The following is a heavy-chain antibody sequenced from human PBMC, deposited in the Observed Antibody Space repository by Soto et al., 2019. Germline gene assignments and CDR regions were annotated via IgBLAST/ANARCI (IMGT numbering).Heavy chain of an antibody. CDR3: ARDRGGLLLDY. J-gene: IGHJ4*02. V-gene: IGHV4-59*01. Sequence: QVQLQESGPGLVKPSETLSLTCTVSGDSISPYYWSWIRQPPGKGLEWIGYFYYSGSTNYNPSLKSRVTISLDTSMNQFSLKLNSVTAADPAVYYCARDRGGLLLDYWGQGTLVTVSS. CDR1: GDSISPYY. CDR2: FYYSGST. D-gene: IGHD2-21*02.